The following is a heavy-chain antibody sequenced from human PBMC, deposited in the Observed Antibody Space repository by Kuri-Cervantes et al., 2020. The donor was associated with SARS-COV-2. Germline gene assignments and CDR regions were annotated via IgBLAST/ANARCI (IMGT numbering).Heavy chain of an antibody. Sequence: ASVKVSCKASGYTFTDYGIHWVRQVPGEGLEWMGWINPNTGGTNYAQKFQGWVTMTRDTSLSTVYMDLSKMTSGDTAIYYCARGEGVRGLMVMFRWRRAGSLDFWGQGTMVTVSS. CDR1: GYTFTDYG. CDR2: INPNTGGT. J-gene: IGHJ4*02. V-gene: IGHV1-2*04. CDR3: ARGEGVRGLMVMFRWRRAGSLDF. D-gene: IGHD3-10*01.